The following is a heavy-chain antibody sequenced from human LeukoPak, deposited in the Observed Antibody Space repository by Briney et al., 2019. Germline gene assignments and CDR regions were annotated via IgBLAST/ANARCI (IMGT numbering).Heavy chain of an antibody. V-gene: IGHV3-21*01. Sequence: GGSLRLSCAASGFTFSSYSMNWVRQAPGKGLEWVSSISGSSSFIYYADSVKGRFTISRDNAKNSLYLQMNSLRAEDTAVYCCARDIRGTTVTTSMGNWFDPWGQGTLVTVSS. D-gene: IGHD4-17*01. CDR1: GFTFSSYS. CDR2: ISGSSSFI. J-gene: IGHJ5*02. CDR3: ARDIRGTTVTTSMGNWFDP.